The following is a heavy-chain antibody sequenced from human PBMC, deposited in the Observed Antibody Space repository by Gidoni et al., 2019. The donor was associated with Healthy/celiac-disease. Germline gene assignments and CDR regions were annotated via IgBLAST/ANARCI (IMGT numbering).Heavy chain of an antibody. Sequence: EVQLLESGGGLVQPGGSLRLSCAASGFTFSSYAMSWVRQAPGKGLEWVSAISGSGGSTYYADSVKGRFTISRDNSKNTLYLQMYSLRAEDTAVYYCAKKGTEHYWYFDLWGRGTLVTVSS. D-gene: IGHD1-1*01. CDR1: GFTFSSYA. V-gene: IGHV3-23*01. CDR2: ISGSGGST. CDR3: AKKGTEHYWYFDL. J-gene: IGHJ2*01.